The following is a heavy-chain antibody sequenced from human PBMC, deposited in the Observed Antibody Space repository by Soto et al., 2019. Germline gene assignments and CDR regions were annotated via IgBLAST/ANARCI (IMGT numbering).Heavy chain of an antibody. CDR2: IKQDGSET. Sequence: SLRLSGAACGFLLRAYWMSWVRQAPGKGLEWVASIKQDGSETYYLDSVKGRFTFSRDNAKNSLDLQMSSLRAEDTAVYYCARGPEGFHPLSNNCFDPWAQGTPVTVSS. CDR3: ARGPEGFHPLSNNCFDP. CDR1: GFLLRAYW. V-gene: IGHV3-7*01. D-gene: IGHD3-10*01. J-gene: IGHJ5*02.